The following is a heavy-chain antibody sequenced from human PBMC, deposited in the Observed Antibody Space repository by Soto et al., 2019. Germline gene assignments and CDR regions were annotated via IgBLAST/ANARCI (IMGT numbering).Heavy chain of an antibody. J-gene: IGHJ4*02. CDR1: GLTFSTYA. V-gene: IGHV3-23*01. Sequence: EVQLLESGGGFVQPGGSLRLSCAASGLTFSTYAMSWVRQAPGKGLQWVSAISGSGDNTYYPDSVKGRFTISRDNSKNTLFLQMNNLRADDTAVYYCADGGEWSFNFVYWGQGTLVTVSS. CDR3: ADGGEWSFNFVY. D-gene: IGHD3-3*01. CDR2: ISGSGDNT.